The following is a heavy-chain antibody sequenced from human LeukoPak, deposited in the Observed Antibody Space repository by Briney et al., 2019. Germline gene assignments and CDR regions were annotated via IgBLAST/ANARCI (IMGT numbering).Heavy chain of an antibody. CDR1: GYTFTSYG. CDR3: ARDQSAAKYYYYGMDV. CDR2: ISAYNGNT. J-gene: IGHJ6*02. D-gene: IGHD2-2*01. Sequence: ASVKVSCKASGYTFTSYGISWVRQAPGQGLEWMGWISAYNGNTNYAQKLQGRVTMTTDTSTSTAYMEVRSLRSDDTAVYYCARDQSAAKYYYYGMDVWGQGTTVTVSS. V-gene: IGHV1-18*01.